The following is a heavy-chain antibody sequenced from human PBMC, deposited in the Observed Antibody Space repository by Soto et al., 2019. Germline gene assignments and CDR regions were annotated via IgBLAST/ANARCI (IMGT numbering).Heavy chain of an antibody. CDR1: GDSISSGGSS. V-gene: IGHV4-30-2*01. J-gene: IGHJ4*02. D-gene: IGHD3-22*01. CDR2: LYHTGST. Sequence: SETLSLTCSVSGDSISSGGSSWSWIRQTPGKGLEWIGYLYHTGSTFYNPSLKSRVTISGDRSKNQFSLKLSSVTAADTAVYYCARAGDYYDSSGQAYYFDYWGQGTLVTVSS. CDR3: ARAGDYYDSSGQAYYFDY.